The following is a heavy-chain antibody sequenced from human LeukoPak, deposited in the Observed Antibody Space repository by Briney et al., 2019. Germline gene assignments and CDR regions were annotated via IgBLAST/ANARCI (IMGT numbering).Heavy chain of an antibody. Sequence: GGSLRLSCAASGFTFSSHAMSWVRQAPGKRLEWVSAISGSGGSTYYADSVTSRFTISQVNSKIMLYLQINSLSAEDTAVFYCAKQGSLLLWFGEAFDYWGQGTLVTVSS. D-gene: IGHD3-10*01. J-gene: IGHJ4*02. V-gene: IGHV3-23*01. CDR3: AKQGSLLLWFGEAFDY. CDR2: ISGSGGST. CDR1: GFTFSSHA.